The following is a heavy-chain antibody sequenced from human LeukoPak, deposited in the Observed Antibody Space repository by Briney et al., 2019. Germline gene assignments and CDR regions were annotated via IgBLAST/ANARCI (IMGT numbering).Heavy chain of an antibody. CDR2: ISSSSSYI. CDR3: ARGERYFDWLPPGNYYYGMDV. J-gene: IGHJ6*02. Sequence: GGSLRLSCAASGFTFSSYNMNWVRQAPGKGLEWVSSISSSSSYIYYADSVKGRFTISRDNAKNSLYLQMNSLRAEDTAVYYCARGERYFDWLPPGNYYYGMDVWGQGTTVTVSS. CDR1: GFTFSSYN. V-gene: IGHV3-21*01. D-gene: IGHD3-9*01.